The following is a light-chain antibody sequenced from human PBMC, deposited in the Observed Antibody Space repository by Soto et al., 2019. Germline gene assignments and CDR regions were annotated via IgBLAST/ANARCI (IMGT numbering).Light chain of an antibody. CDR2: GAS. CDR1: QSVSSN. J-gene: IGKJ4*01. Sequence: EIVMTQSPATLSVSPGERATLSCRASQSVSSNLAWYQQKPGQAPRLLIYGASTSATGIPARFSGSGSGTEFTLTITSLQSEDFAVYSCQQYNNWPPGITFGGGTKVEIK. CDR3: QQYNNWPPGIT. V-gene: IGKV3-15*01.